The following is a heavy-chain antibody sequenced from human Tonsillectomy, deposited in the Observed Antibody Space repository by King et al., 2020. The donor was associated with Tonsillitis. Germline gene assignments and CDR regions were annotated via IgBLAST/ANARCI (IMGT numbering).Heavy chain of an antibody. J-gene: IGHJ6*02. Sequence: VQLVQSGGGVVQPGRSLRLSCAASGFTFSTYAMHWVRQAPGKGLEWVAVISFDGSNKEYADYVKGRFTISRENSKNTLYLQMNSLRAEDTALYYCARRDGTLDYYYYGMDVWGQGTTVTVSS. CDR2: ISFDGSNK. V-gene: IGHV3-30-3*01. CDR1: GFTFSTYA. CDR3: ARRDGTLDYYYYGMDV. D-gene: IGHD1-1*01.